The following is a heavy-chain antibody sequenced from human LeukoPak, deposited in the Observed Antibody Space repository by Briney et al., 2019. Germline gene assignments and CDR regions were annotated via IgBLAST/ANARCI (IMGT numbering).Heavy chain of an antibody. CDR3: AREAPLRYCSGGSCYSFDY. J-gene: IGHJ4*02. Sequence: SQTLSLTCTVSGGSISSYDYCWIWNPPPPGQDLKWIGYICYSRNTYYYPSLKIRVTISVDTSKNHFSRKLSSVTAADTAVYYCAREAPLRYCSGGSCYSFDYWGQGTLVTVSS. V-gene: IGHV4-30-4*01. CDR1: GGSISSYDYC. CDR2: ICYSRNT. D-gene: IGHD2-15*01.